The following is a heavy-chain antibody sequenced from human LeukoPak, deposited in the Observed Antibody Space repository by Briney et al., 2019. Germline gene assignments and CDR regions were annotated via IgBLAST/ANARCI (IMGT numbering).Heavy chain of an antibody. CDR3: TRAVTGQDRKYYFDY. CDR1: GFTFDNHA. CDR2: TRDRSASGTT. V-gene: IGHV3-49*04. Sequence: GGSLRLSCAASGFTFDNHAMNWVRQAPAKGLAGVGFTRDRSASGTTEYAASVRGRFTISRDDSRRIAYLQLNSLRIEHRAVYYCTRAVTGQDRKYYFDYWGRGTRVTVSS. D-gene: IGHD1-14*01. J-gene: IGHJ4*02.